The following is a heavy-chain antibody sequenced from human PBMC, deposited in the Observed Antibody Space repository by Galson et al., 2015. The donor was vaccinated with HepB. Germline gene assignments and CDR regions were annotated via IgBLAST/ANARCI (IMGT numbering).Heavy chain of an antibody. V-gene: IGHV1-69*13. CDR1: GGTFSSYA. Sequence: SVKISCKASGGTFSSYAISWVRQAPGQGLEWMGGIIPIFGTANYAQKFQGRVTITADESTSTAYMELSSLRSEDTAVYYCARAVAIFGVVIINPNYYYYYYGMDVWGQGTTVTVSS. CDR2: IIPIFGTA. J-gene: IGHJ6*02. CDR3: ARAVAIFGVVIINPNYYYYYYGMDV. D-gene: IGHD3-3*01.